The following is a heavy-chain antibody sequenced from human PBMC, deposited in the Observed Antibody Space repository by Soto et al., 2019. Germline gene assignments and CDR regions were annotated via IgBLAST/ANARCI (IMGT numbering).Heavy chain of an antibody. Sequence: QVQLQQWGAGPLRPLETLSLTCGVSGGSFSGYYWAWIRQSPGKGLEWIGEINDRGSINYNPSLMSRVIISVGTSKNHYSLNLRSVTAADTAVYYCARESHDILTGPPWVWYFDLWGRGTLVTVSS. CDR1: GGSFSGYY. CDR2: INDRGSI. CDR3: ARESHDILTGPPWVWYFDL. J-gene: IGHJ2*01. D-gene: IGHD3-9*01. V-gene: IGHV4-34*01.